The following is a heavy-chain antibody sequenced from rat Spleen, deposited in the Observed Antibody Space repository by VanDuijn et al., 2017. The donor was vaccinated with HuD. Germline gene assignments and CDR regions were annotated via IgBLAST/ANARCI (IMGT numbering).Heavy chain of an antibody. V-gene: IGHV5-7*01. D-gene: IGHD5-1*01. Sequence: EVQLVESGGGLVQPGRSLKLSCVASGFTFSDYNMAWVRQAPKKGLEWVATISYDGSSTYYRDSVKGRFTISRDNAKSILNLQMNNLRSEDTATYYCARDRLGGDYWGQGVMVTVSS. J-gene: IGHJ2*01. CDR2: ISYDGSST. CDR3: ARDRLGGDY. CDR1: GFTFSDYN.